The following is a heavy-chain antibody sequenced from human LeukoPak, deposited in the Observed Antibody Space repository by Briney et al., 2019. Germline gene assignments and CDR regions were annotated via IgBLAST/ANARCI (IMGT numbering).Heavy chain of an antibody. CDR1: GGSISSYY. CDR2: IYYSGST. D-gene: IGHD6-13*01. CDR3: ARGRTAAGTGRAQYYFYYMDV. V-gene: IGHV4-59*08. J-gene: IGHJ6*03. Sequence: PSETLSLTCTVSGGSISSYYWSWIRQPPGKGLEWIGYIYYSGSTNYNPSLKSRVTISVDTSKNQFSLKLSSVTAADTAVYYCARGRTAAGTGRAQYYFYYMDVWGKGTTVTISS.